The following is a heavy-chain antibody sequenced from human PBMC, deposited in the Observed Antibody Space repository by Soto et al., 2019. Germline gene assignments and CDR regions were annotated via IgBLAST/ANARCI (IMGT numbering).Heavy chain of an antibody. Sequence: PGGSLRLSCAASGFTFSSYGMQWVRQAPGKGLEWVSAISGSGGSTYYADSVKGRFTISRDNSKNTLYLQMNSLRAEDTAVYYCAQPHPQLPGYKYYYMDVWGKGTTVTVSS. CDR1: GFTFSSYG. CDR2: ISGSGGST. J-gene: IGHJ6*03. CDR3: AQPHPQLPGYKYYYMDV. D-gene: IGHD2-2*01. V-gene: IGHV3-23*01.